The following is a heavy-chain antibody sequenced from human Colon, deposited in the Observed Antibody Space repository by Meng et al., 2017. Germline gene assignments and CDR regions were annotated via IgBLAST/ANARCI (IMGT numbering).Heavy chain of an antibody. CDR1: AGPFSGYY. Sequence: QVPLPQWGPGLLKPSETLPLTCAINAGPFSGYYWSWIRQAPGKGLEWIGEINHSGDTHYNPSLKSRVSMSFDTSKKQFSLHLSSVTAADTAVYYCSSLLTLDYWGPGTLVTVSS. CDR2: INHSGDT. D-gene: IGHD2-15*01. J-gene: IGHJ4*02. V-gene: IGHV4-34*02. CDR3: SSLLTLDY.